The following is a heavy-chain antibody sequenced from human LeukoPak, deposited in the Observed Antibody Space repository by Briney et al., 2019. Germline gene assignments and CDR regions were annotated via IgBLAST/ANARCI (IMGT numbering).Heavy chain of an antibody. CDR2: IRYDGSNR. V-gene: IGHV3-30*02. CDR3: ARALYRYSSSWYGSGDAFDI. CDR1: GFTFSNYG. D-gene: IGHD6-13*01. Sequence: GGSLRLSCAASGFTFSNYGMHWVRQAPGKGLEWVAFIRYDGSNRYYADSVQGRFTISRDNAKNSLYLQMNSLRAEDTAVYYCARALYRYSSSWYGSGDAFDIWGQGTMVTVSS. J-gene: IGHJ3*02.